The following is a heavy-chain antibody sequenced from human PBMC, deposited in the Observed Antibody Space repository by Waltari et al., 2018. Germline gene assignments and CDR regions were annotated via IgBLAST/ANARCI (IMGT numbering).Heavy chain of an antibody. D-gene: IGHD3-22*01. CDR1: GYDFTNYW. CDR2: IYAGDSDT. Sequence: EVQLVQSGAQVKKSGESLKISCKASGYDFTNYWIAWVRQTPGKGLEWMGIIYAGDSDTTYSPSFQGQITIAVDKSISVAYLQWTSLKASDSGFYYCARGSGYRSDKWFAPWGQGTLVSVSS. J-gene: IGHJ5*02. V-gene: IGHV5-51*01. CDR3: ARGSGYRSDKWFAP.